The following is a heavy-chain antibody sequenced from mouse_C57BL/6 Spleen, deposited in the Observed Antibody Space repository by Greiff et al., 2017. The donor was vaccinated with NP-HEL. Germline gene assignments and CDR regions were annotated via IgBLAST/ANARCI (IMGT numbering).Heavy chain of an antibody. J-gene: IGHJ3*01. CDR3: ARGGIYYGYDGPWFAY. D-gene: IGHD2-2*01. V-gene: IGHV1-80*01. CDR2: IYPGDGDT. Sequence: VQLQQSGAELVKPGASVKISCKASGYAFSSYWMNWVKQRPGKGLEWIGQIYPGDGDTNYNGKFKGKATLTADKSSSTAYMQLSSLTSEDSAVYVCARGGIYYGYDGPWFAYWGQGTLVTVSA. CDR1: GYAFSSYW.